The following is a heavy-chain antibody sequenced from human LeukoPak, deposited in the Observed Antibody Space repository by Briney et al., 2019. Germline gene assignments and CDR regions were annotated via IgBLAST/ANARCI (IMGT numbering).Heavy chain of an antibody. D-gene: IGHD3-22*01. CDR1: GDSVSRSDSY. V-gene: IGHV4-39*01. CDR3: ARRRYYDSSGYLD. Sequence: PSETLSLTCTVFGDSVSRSDSYWDWIRQPPGKGLEWIGTIYYSGRTYYSPSLKSRVTISVDTSNNQFSLNLSSVTAADTALYFCARRRYYDSSGYLDWGQGNLVTVSS. J-gene: IGHJ1*01. CDR2: IYYSGRT.